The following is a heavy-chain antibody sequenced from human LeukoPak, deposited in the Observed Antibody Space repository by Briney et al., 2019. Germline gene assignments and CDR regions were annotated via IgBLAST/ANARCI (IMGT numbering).Heavy chain of an antibody. D-gene: IGHD3-22*01. CDR3: TRESHYYYDSSGYWFDP. Sequence: ASVKVSCKASGYTFTGYYMHWVRQAPGQGLEWMGWINPNSGGTNYAQKFQGRVTMTRDTSISTAYMELSRLRSDDTAVYYCTRESHYYYDSSGYWFDPWGQGTLVTVSS. CDR2: INPNSGGT. J-gene: IGHJ5*02. V-gene: IGHV1-2*02. CDR1: GYTFTGYY.